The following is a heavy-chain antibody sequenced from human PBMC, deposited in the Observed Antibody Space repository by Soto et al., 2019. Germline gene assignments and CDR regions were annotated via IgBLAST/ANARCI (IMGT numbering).Heavy chain of an antibody. V-gene: IGHV4-30-2*01. J-gene: IGHJ5*02. CDR3: ARSTSPYSSSWSWFDP. CDR1: GGSISSGGYS. D-gene: IGHD6-13*01. Sequence: SETLSLTCAVSGGSISSGGYSWSWIRQPPGKGLEWIGYIYHSGSTYYNPSLKSRVTISVDRSKNQFSLKLSSVTAADTAVYYCARSTSPYSSSWSWFDPWGPGTLVTVAS. CDR2: IYHSGST.